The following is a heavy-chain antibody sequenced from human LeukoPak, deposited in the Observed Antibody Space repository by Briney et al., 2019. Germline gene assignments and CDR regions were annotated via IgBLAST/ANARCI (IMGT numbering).Heavy chain of an antibody. CDR3: ARETTYYDSSGYYRVAWFDP. J-gene: IGHJ5*02. D-gene: IGHD3-22*01. CDR1: GYSISSGYY. CDR2: IYHSGST. V-gene: IGHV4-38-2*02. Sequence: SETLSLTCTVSGYSISSGYYWGWIRQPPGKGLEWIGSIYHSGSTNYNPSLKSRVTISVDTSKNQFSLKLSSVTAADTAVYYCARETTYYDSSGYYRVAWFDPWGQGTLVTVSS.